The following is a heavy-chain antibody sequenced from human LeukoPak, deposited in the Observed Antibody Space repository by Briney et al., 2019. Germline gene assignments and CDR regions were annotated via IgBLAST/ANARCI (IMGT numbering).Heavy chain of an antibody. Sequence: PSQTLSLTCTVSGGSISSGSYYWSWIRQPAGKGLEWIGRIYTSGSTNYNPSLKSRVTISVDTSKNQFSLKLSSVTAADTAVYYCAREGSYDFWSGYYRAFDIWGQGTMVTVSS. CDR1: GGSISSGSYY. CDR2: IYTSGST. CDR3: AREGSYDFWSGYYRAFDI. V-gene: IGHV4-61*02. J-gene: IGHJ3*02. D-gene: IGHD3-3*01.